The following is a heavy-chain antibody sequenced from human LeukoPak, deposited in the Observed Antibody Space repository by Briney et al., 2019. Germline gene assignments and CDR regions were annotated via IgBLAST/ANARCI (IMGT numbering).Heavy chain of an antibody. CDR1: GGSVSSGSYY. D-gene: IGHD4-17*01. Sequence: PSETLSLTCTVSGGSVSSGSYYWTWIRQHPGKGLEWIGHIYYSGSTSYNPSLESRVTMSVDPSKNQFSLKLSSVTAADTAVYYCARDRSPGSVVTTSHFDYWGQGTLVTVSS. J-gene: IGHJ4*02. CDR3: ARDRSPGSVVTTSHFDY. CDR2: IYYSGST. V-gene: IGHV4-31*03.